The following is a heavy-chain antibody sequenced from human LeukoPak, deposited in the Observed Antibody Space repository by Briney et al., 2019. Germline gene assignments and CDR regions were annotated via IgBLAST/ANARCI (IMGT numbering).Heavy chain of an antibody. V-gene: IGHV1-2*02. CDR3: VRLYDWGRLDY. Sequence: ASVKVSCKASGYTFTGYYIQWVRQAPGQGLEWMGWINPNSGGTNYAQKFQGRVTMTRDTSIRTAYMELSRLASDDTAVYYCVRLYDWGRLDYWGQGTLVTVSS. CDR2: INPNSGGT. CDR1: GYTFTGYY. J-gene: IGHJ4*02. D-gene: IGHD3-9*01.